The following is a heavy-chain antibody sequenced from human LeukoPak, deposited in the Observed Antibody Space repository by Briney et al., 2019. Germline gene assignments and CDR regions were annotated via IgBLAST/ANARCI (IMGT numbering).Heavy chain of an antibody. CDR3: AKGGGPLDY. CDR1: GFTFRTYW. CDR2: ISGSGGST. Sequence: GGSLRLSCAASGFTFRTYWMSWVRQAPGKGLEWVSAISGSGGSTYYADSVKGRFTISRDNSKNTLYLQMNSLRAEDTAVYYCAKGGGPLDYWGQGTLVTVSS. V-gene: IGHV3-23*01. D-gene: IGHD3-16*01. J-gene: IGHJ4*02.